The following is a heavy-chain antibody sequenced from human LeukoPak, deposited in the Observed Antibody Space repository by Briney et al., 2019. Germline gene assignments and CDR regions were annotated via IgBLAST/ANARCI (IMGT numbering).Heavy chain of an antibody. V-gene: IGHV1-18*01. J-gene: IGHJ5*02. Sequence: EASVKVSCKASGYTFTSYGISWVRQAPGQGLEWMGWISAYNGNTNYAQKLQGRVTMTTDTSTSRAYMELRSLRSDDTAVYYCARVVNYYGSGNWFDPRGQGTLVTVSS. D-gene: IGHD3-10*01. CDR3: ARVVNYYGSGNWFDP. CDR1: GYTFTSYG. CDR2: ISAYNGNT.